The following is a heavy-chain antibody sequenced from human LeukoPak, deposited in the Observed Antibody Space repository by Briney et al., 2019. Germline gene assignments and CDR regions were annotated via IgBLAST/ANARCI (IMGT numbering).Heavy chain of an antibody. J-gene: IGHJ4*02. V-gene: IGHV5-51*01. CDR3: ARRGLCSGGSCYGLSDY. Sequence: GESLKISCRGSGYNFTNYWIVWVRQMPGKGLEWMGIIYPGDSDTRYSPYFQGQVTISADKSIGTAYLQWSSLKASDTAMYYCARRGLCSGGSCYGLSDYWGQGTLVTVSS. CDR1: GYNFTNYW. D-gene: IGHD2-15*01. CDR2: IYPGDSDT.